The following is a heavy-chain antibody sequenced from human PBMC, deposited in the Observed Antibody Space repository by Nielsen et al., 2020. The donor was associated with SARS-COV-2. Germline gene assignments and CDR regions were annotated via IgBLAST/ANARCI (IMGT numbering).Heavy chain of an antibody. CDR1: GYTFTGYY. V-gene: IGHV1-46*01. J-gene: IGHJ4*02. Sequence: ASVKVSCKASGYTFTGYYMHWVRQAPGQGLEWMGIINPSGGRATYTQKFRGRVIMTSDTSTSTVYMELSSLRSDDTAVYYCARNEYSYGSGIHYWGQGTQLTVSS. CDR3: ARNEYSYGSGIHY. D-gene: IGHD3-10*01. CDR2: INPSGGRA.